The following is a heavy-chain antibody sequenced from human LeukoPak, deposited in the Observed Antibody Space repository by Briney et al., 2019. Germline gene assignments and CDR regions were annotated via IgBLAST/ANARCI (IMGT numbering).Heavy chain of an antibody. J-gene: IGHJ4*01. Sequence: GGSLRLSCAASGFTFSSYWMTWVRQAPGKGLEWVANIRGDGSERFYVGYLKGRFTISRDNAKNSLYLQMNSLRVDDTAVYYCVREGPPQGRPWSGWYPFDFWVQGTLVTVSS. D-gene: IGHD3-3*01. CDR3: VREGPPQGRPWSGWYPFDF. CDR1: GFTFSSYW. V-gene: IGHV3-7*01. CDR2: IRGDGSER.